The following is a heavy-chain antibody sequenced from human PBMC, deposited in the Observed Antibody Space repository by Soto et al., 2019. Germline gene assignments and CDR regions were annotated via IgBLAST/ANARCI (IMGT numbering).Heavy chain of an antibody. CDR3: AKDPVYGDQNFDY. Sequence: GGSLRLSCAASGFTFSSYAMSWVRQAPGKGLEWVSAISGSGGSTYYADSVKGRFTISGDNSKNTLYLQMNSLRAEDTAVYYCAKDPVYGDQNFDYWGQGTLVTVSS. CDR1: GFTFSSYA. J-gene: IGHJ4*02. CDR2: ISGSGGST. D-gene: IGHD4-17*01. V-gene: IGHV3-23*01.